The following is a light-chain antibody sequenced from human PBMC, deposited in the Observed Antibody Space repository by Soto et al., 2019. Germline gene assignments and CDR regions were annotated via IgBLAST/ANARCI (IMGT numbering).Light chain of an antibody. V-gene: IGLV3-21*04. CDR3: QVWDSSSDHPV. CDR1: NIGSKS. J-gene: IGLJ3*02. Sequence: SYELTQPPSVTVALGKTARITCGGNNIGSKSVHWYQQKPGQAPVLVIYYDSDRPSGIPERFSGSNSGNTATLTISRVEAGDDADYYCQVWDSSSDHPVFGGGTKLTVL. CDR2: YDS.